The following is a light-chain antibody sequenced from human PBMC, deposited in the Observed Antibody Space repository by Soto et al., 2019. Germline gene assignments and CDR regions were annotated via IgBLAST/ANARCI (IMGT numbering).Light chain of an antibody. V-gene: IGLV2-23*01. Sequence: QSALTQPASVSGSPGQSITISCTGTSPNVGVFKLVSWYQQHPGRAPKLIIYEGDKRPSGVPDRFSGSKSGNTASLTISGLQVEDEADYYCCSYAGTYSFGTGTKLTVL. CDR2: EGD. CDR1: SPNVGVFKL. CDR3: CSYAGTYS. J-gene: IGLJ1*01.